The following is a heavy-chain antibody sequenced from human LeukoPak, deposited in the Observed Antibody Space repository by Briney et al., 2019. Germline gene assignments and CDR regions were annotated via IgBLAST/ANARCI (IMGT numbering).Heavy chain of an antibody. V-gene: IGHV3-48*01. CDR1: GFTFSSYT. CDR2: ISSSSSTI. J-gene: IGHJ2*01. CDR3: ARVFDL. Sequence: GGSLRLSCATSGFTFSSYTMNWVRQAPGKGLEWVSYISSSSSTIYYADSVKGRFTISRDNAKNSLYLQMNSLRAEDTAVYYCARVFDLWGRGTLVTVS.